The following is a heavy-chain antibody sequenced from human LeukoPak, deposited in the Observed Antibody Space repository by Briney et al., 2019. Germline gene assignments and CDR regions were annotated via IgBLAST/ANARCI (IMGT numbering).Heavy chain of an antibody. Sequence: PGGSLRLSCAASGFTFSDYYMSWIRQAPGKGLEWVSYISSSGSTIYYADSVKGRFTISRDNSKNTLYLQMNSLRAEDTAVYYCAKGTVPAAIPQRYFDYWGQGTLVTVSS. CDR2: ISSSGSTI. CDR3: AKGTVPAAIPQRYFDY. CDR1: GFTFSDYY. D-gene: IGHD2-2*02. J-gene: IGHJ4*02. V-gene: IGHV3-11*01.